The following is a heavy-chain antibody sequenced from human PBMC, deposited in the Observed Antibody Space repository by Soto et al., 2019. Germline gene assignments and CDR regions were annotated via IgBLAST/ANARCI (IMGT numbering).Heavy chain of an antibody. CDR1: GFTFSSYA. CDR3: AKSQNNWTDRGNDY. J-gene: IGHJ4*02. Sequence: EVQLLESGGGLVQPGGSLRLSCPASGFTFSSYAMSWVRQAPGKGLEWVSTIISSGGTTYYADSVKGRFTISRDNSKNSLYLQMNSLRAEDTAVYYCAKSQNNWTDRGNDYWGQGTLVTVSS. D-gene: IGHD1-20*01. V-gene: IGHV3-23*01. CDR2: IISSGGTT.